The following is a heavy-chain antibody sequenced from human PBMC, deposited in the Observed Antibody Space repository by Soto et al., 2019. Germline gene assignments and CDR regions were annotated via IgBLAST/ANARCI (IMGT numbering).Heavy chain of an antibody. V-gene: IGHV1-69*01. CDR2: IIPICGTA. J-gene: IGHJ4*02. CDR1: GGTFSSYA. Sequence: QVQLVQSGAEVKKPGSSVKVSCKASGGTFSSYAISWVRQAPGQGLEWMGGIIPICGTANDAQKFQGRVTLTADEDRSTGYQERNRLRSEDTALYYCAKSPHSSSWPDPLGYGGQGTLVTVSS. CDR3: AKSPHSSSWPDPLGY. D-gene: IGHD6-13*01.